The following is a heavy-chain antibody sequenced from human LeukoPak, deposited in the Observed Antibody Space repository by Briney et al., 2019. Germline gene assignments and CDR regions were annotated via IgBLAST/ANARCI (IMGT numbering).Heavy chain of an antibody. CDR1: GFTFGNFG. D-gene: IGHD3-10*02. V-gene: IGHV3-23*01. CDR3: ARELVSSGTGYFDL. J-gene: IGHJ2*01. CDR2: ITGSTTWT. Sequence: GGSLRLSCEASGFTFGNFGMTWVRQAPGKGLQWVSGITGSTTWTYYAASVKGRFTVSRDNAQNTLHLQMNSLRADDTAVYYCARELVSSGTGYFDLWGRGTLVTVSS.